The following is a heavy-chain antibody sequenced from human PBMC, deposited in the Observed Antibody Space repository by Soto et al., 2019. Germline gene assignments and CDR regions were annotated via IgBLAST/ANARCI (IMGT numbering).Heavy chain of an antibody. Sequence: EVRLVQSGGGLVQPGGSLRLSCAASLFIVSDNYMSWVRQAPGKGLEWVSLIYSGGGTDYAESVKGRFTISRDNSKNTLELQVNSLKAEDTGIYYCATRMTTAPYWGQGTVVTVSS. D-gene: IGHD4-17*01. J-gene: IGHJ4*02. CDR1: LFIVSDNY. CDR3: ATRMTTAPY. CDR2: IYSGGGT. V-gene: IGHV3-66*01.